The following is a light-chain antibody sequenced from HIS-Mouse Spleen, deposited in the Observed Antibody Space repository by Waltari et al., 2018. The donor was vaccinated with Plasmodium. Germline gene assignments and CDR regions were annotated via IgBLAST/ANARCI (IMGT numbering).Light chain of an antibody. CDR3: CSYAGSYTLV. V-gene: IGLV2-11*01. CDR2: DVS. Sequence: QSALTQPRSVSGSPGQSVTISCTGTSSDVGGYNYFSWYQQHPGKAPKLMISDVSKRPSGVPDRFSGSKSGNTASLTISGLQAEDEADYYCCSYAGSYTLVFGGGTKLTVL. J-gene: IGLJ2*01. CDR1: SSDVGGYNY.